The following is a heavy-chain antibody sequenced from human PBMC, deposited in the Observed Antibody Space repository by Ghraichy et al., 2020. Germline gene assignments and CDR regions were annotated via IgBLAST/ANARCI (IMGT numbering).Heavy chain of an antibody. J-gene: IGHJ4*02. CDR1: GFSFGDYA. CDR3: TRDRPIDY. V-gene: IGHV3-49*03. Sequence: SCTASGFSFGDYAMAWFRQAPGKGLEWVGFIRTKPDGETTKYAASVEGRFTISRDDSKSIAYLQMNSLKTEDTAVYYCTRDRPIDYWGQGTLVTVSS. CDR2: IRTKPDGETT.